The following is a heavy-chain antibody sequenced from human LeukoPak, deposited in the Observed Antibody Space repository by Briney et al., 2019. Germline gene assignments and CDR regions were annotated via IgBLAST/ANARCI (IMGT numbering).Heavy chain of an antibody. Sequence: GGSLRLSCAASGFTFNSFFLSWVRLTPGRELEWVACISQDGSETFYMDSVRGRFTISRDNTKNSLYLQMDSLRAEDTAVYFCVRDLGHSRHYFEYWGQGTLVTVSS. V-gene: IGHV3-7*01. J-gene: IGHJ4*02. CDR3: VRDLGHSRHYFEY. CDR1: GFTFNSFF. CDR2: ISQDGSET. D-gene: IGHD7-27*01.